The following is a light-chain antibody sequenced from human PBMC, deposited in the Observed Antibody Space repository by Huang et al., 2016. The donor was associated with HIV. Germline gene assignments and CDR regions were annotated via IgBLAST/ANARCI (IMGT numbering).Light chain of an antibody. CDR1: QRVSAY. V-gene: IGKV3-11*01. CDR3: QQRSNWPALT. J-gene: IGKJ4*01. CDR2: DVS. Sequence: DIVLTQSPGTLSLSPGERATLSGRASQRVSAYLAWYQQKPGQAPRLLIYDVSKRATGIPARFRGSGSGTDFTLTISSVEPEDFAVYYCQQRSNWPALTFGGGTKVEIK.